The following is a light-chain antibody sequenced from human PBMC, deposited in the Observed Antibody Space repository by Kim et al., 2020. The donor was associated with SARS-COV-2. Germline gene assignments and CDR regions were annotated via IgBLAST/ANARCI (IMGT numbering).Light chain of an antibody. J-gene: IGLJ3*02. Sequence: TGQTASITCSGDKLGDKYACWYQQKPGQSPVLVIYQDSKRPSGIPERFSGSNSGNTATLTISGTQAMDEADYYCQAWDSSTGVFGGGTQLTVL. CDR3: QAWDSSTGV. CDR1: KLGDKY. CDR2: QDS. V-gene: IGLV3-1*01.